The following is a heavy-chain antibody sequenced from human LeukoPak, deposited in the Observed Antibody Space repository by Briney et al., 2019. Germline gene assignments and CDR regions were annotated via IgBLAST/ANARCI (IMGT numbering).Heavy chain of an antibody. D-gene: IGHD3-10*01. CDR1: GGSFSGYY. Sequence: ETLSLTCAVYGGSFSGYYWSWVRQAPGKGLEWVSAISGSGGSTYYADSVKGRFTISRDNSKNTLYLQMNSLRAEDTAVYYCAKDHRYYYGSGHPRGWFDPWGQGTLVTVSS. V-gene: IGHV3-23*01. CDR3: AKDHRYYYGSGHPRGWFDP. J-gene: IGHJ5*02. CDR2: ISGSGGST.